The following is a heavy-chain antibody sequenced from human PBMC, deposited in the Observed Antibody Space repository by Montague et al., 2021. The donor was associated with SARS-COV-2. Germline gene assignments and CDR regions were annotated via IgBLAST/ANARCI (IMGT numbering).Heavy chain of an antibody. J-gene: IGHJ6*02. D-gene: IGHD1-1*01. Sequence: SLRLSCAASGFAFSTYGMHWVRQAPGKGLEWVAAVSYDGNNKYYSDSVKGRFTISRDNSENTLYLQMNSLGAEDTALYYCTKAGGLNDDYGMDVWGQGTTVTVSS. CDR2: VSYDGNNK. CDR1: GFAFSTYG. CDR3: TKAGGLNDDYGMDV. V-gene: IGHV3-30*18.